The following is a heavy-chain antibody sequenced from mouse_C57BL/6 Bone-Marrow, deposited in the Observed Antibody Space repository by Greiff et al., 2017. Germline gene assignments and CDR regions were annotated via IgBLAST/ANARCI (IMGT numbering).Heavy chain of an antibody. J-gene: IGHJ4*01. Sequence: VQVVESGAELARPGASVKLSCKASGYTFTSYGISWVKQRTGQGLEWIGEIYPRSGNTYYNEKFKGKATLTADKSSSTAYMELRSLTSEDSAVYFCARGYGSRPWAMDYWGQGTSVTVSS. CDR2: IYPRSGNT. V-gene: IGHV1-81*01. CDR3: ARGYGSRPWAMDY. CDR1: GYTFTSYG. D-gene: IGHD1-1*01.